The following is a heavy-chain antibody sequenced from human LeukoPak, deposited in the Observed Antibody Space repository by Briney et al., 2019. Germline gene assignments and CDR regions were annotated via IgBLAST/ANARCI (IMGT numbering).Heavy chain of an antibody. V-gene: IGHV3-23*01. CDR1: GFTFSSYA. CDR3: AESSYYYYGMDV. D-gene: IGHD2-2*01. J-gene: IGHJ6*02. Sequence: GGSLRLSCAGSGFTFSSYAMSWVRQAPGKGLEWVSAISGSGGSTYYADSVKGRFTISRDNSKNTLYLQMNSLRAEDTAVYYCAESSYYYYGMDVWGQGTTVTVSS. CDR2: ISGSGGST.